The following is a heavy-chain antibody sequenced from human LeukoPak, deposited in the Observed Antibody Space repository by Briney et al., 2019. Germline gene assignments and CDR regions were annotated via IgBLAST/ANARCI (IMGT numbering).Heavy chain of an antibody. D-gene: IGHD3-16*01. J-gene: IGHJ4*02. CDR1: GFTFSSYA. CDR2: ISGSGGST. V-gene: IGHV3-23*01. CDR3: AKHDYVWGSYRPIDYFDY. Sequence: PGGSLRLSCAASGFTFSSYAMSWVRQAPGKGLEWVSAISGSGGSTYYADSVKGRFTISRDNSKNTLYLQMNSLRAEDTAVYYCAKHDYVWGSYRPIDYFDYWGQGTLATVSS.